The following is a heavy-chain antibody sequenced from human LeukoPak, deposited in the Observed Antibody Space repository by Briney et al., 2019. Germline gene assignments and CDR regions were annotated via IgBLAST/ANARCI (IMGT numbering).Heavy chain of an antibody. CDR1: GFIFSDFD. Sequence: GGSLRLSCAASGFIFSDFDLNWVRQAPGKGLEWVSYISGSSRTTYYTDSVKGRFTISRDNAKNSLYLQMNSLRAEDTAVYYCARPTTSGLYSHWGQGTMVTVSS. J-gene: IGHJ3*01. CDR2: ISGSSRTT. CDR3: ARPTTSGLYSH. D-gene: IGHD2-2*01. V-gene: IGHV3-48*01.